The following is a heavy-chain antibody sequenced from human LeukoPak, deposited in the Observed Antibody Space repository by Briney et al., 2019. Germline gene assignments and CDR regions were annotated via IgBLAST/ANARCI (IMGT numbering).Heavy chain of an antibody. V-gene: IGHV3-20*04. D-gene: IGHD6-19*01. CDR2: INWNGGST. J-gene: IGHJ4*02. Sequence: GGSLRLSCAASGFTFDDYGMSWVRQAPGKGLEWVSGINWNGGSTGYADSVKGRFTIYRDNAKNSLYLQMNSLRAEDTAVYYCAKPVTPLAVAEGFDYWGQGTLVTVSS. CDR1: GFTFDDYG. CDR3: AKPVTPLAVAEGFDY.